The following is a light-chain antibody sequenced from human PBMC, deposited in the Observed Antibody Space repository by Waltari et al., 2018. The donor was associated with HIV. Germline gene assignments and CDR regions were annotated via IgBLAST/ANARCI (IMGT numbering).Light chain of an antibody. CDR2: DAS. Sequence: EIVFKQSPATLSLSPGERALFSCRASQSVSTYLAWYQQKPGQAPRLLTYDASKRATGVPARFTGSGSETDFSLSISSLEPEDFAIYYCQQRNNWPTFGQGTRLEIK. CDR3: QQRNNWPT. CDR1: QSVSTY. J-gene: IGKJ2*01. V-gene: IGKV3-11*01.